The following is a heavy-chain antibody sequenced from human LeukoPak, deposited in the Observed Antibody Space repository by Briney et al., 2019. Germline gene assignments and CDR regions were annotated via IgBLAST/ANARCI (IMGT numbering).Heavy chain of an antibody. D-gene: IGHD3-10*01. J-gene: IGHJ6*04. Sequence: SVKVSCKASGGTFSSYAISWVRQAPGQGLEWMGGIIPIFGTANYAQKLQGRVTITADESTSTAFMELRSLRSEDTAVYYCARGGDGSGAYYYYYGMDVWGKGTTVTVSS. CDR3: ARGGDGSGAYYYYYGMDV. CDR1: GGTFSSYA. V-gene: IGHV1-69*01. CDR2: IIPIFGTA.